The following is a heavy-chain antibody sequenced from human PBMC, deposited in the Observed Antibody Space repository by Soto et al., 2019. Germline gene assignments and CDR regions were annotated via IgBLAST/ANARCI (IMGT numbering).Heavy chain of an antibody. J-gene: IGHJ4*02. Sequence: EVQLVESGGDLVQPGGSLRISCAASGFTFSKYWIHWVRQAPGKGLEWVSRISSDGSTTTYADSVKGRFTISRDNAKNTLYLQMNSLRVEDAAVYYCARGNSYAGDYWGQGTLVTVSS. CDR2: ISSDGSTT. V-gene: IGHV3-74*01. D-gene: IGHD5-18*01. CDR1: GFTFSKYW. CDR3: ARGNSYAGDY.